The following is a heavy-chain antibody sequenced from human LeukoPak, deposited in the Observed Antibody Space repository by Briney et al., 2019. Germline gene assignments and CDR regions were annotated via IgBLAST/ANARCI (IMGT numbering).Heavy chain of an antibody. V-gene: IGHV4-4*07. D-gene: IGHD5-24*01. CDR1: GGAISSYY. J-gene: IGHJ4*02. CDR2: IYTSGST. CDR3: AREEMATIKGGYFDY. Sequence: SETLSLTCTVSGGAISSYYWSWIRPPAGKGLEWIGRIYTSGSTNYNPSLKSRVTMSVDTSQNQFSLKLSSVTAADTAVYYCAREEMATIKGGYFDYWGQGTLVTVSS.